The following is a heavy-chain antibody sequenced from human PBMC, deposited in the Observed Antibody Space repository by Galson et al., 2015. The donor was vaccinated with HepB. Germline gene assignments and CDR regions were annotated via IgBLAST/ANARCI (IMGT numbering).Heavy chain of an antibody. CDR3: ARLSYDFWSGYLGHPRWYFDL. J-gene: IGHJ2*01. CDR2: IDPSDSYT. V-gene: IGHV5-10-1*01. CDR1: GYSFTSYW. D-gene: IGHD3-3*01. Sequence: QSGAEVKKPGESLRISCKGSGYSFTSYWISWVRQMPGKGLEWMGRIDPSDSYTNYSPSFQGHVTISADKSISTAYLQWSSLKASDTAMYYCARLSYDFWSGYLGHPRWYFDLWGRGTLVTVSS.